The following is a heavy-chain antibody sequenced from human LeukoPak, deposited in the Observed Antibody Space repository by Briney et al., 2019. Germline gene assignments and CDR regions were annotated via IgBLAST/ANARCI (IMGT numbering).Heavy chain of an antibody. Sequence: SETLSLTCAVSGGSISSGGSSWSWIRQPPGKGLEWIGYIYHSGSTYYNPSLKSRVTISVDRSKNQFSLKLSSVTAADTAVYYCARVGIAAAGAIDYWGQGTLVTVSS. J-gene: IGHJ4*02. CDR1: GGSISSGGSS. CDR3: ARVGIAAAGAIDY. D-gene: IGHD6-13*01. V-gene: IGHV4-30-2*01. CDR2: IYHSGST.